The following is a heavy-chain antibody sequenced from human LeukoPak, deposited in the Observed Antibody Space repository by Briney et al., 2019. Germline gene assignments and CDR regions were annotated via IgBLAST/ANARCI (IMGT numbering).Heavy chain of an antibody. V-gene: IGHV3-7*01. CDR1: GFTFSNHW. CDR3: VRLWDNSGFFGY. CDR2: IQKDGSEN. D-gene: IGHD3-22*01. J-gene: IGHJ4*02. Sequence: GGSLRLSCVASGFTFSNHWMSWVRQAPGKGLEWVANIQKDGSENHYVASVEGRFTISRDNAEHSLFLQLNSLRADDTAVYYCVRLWDNSGFFGYWGQGALVIVSS.